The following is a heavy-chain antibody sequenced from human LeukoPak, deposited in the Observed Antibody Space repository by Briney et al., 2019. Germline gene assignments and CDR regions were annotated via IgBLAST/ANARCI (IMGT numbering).Heavy chain of an antibody. CDR3: ARADLYDTSLFFDY. Sequence: SSETLSLTCTVSGASIQTNFWSWLRQPPGKGLEWIDYIHHSGNTNYNPSLRSRVAILIDTPTKQFSLRLNSVTAADTALYYCARADLYDTSLFFDYWGQGILVTVPS. V-gene: IGHV4-59*01. CDR2: IHHSGNT. CDR1: GASIQTNF. D-gene: IGHD3-16*01. J-gene: IGHJ4*02.